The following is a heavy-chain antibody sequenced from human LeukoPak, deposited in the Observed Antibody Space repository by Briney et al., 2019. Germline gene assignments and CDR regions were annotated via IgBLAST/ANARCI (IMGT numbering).Heavy chain of an antibody. CDR3: ARGGSDTAMAHDY. Sequence: GGSLRLFCAASGFTFSNHWMQWVRHAPGRGLMWVSRINRDGSRTDYADSVKGRFTISRDDAKNTLYLQVNSLRAEDTAVYFCARGGSDTAMAHDYWGQGTLVTVSS. CDR2: INRDGSRT. J-gene: IGHJ4*02. CDR1: GFTFSNHW. D-gene: IGHD5-18*01. V-gene: IGHV3-74*01.